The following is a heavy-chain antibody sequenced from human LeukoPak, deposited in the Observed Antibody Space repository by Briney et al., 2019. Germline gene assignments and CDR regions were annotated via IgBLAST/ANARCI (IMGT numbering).Heavy chain of an antibody. CDR2: INPNSGGT. CDR1: GYTFTGYY. D-gene: IGHD5-24*01. V-gene: IGHV1-2*02. CDR3: ARDRDGYNYFDY. J-gene: IGHJ4*02. Sequence: ASVKVSCKASGYTFTGYYMHWARQAPGQGLEWMGWINPNSGGTNYAQKFQGRVTMTRDTSISTAYMELSRLRSDDTAVYYCARDRDGYNYFDYWGQGTLVTVSS.